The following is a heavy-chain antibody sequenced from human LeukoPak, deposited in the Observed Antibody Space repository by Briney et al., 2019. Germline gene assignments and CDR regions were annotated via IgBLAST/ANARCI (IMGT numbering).Heavy chain of an antibody. D-gene: IGHD5-12*01. CDR3: AREGPRGYDYRYYFDY. V-gene: IGHV3-74*01. Sequence: PGGSLRLSCAASGFTFSSYWMHWVRQAPGKGLVWVSRINSDGSSTSYADSVKGRFTISRDNAKNTLYLQMNSLRAEDTAVYYCAREGPRGYDYRYYFDYWGQGTLVTVSS. CDR1: GFTFSSYW. CDR2: INSDGSST. J-gene: IGHJ4*02.